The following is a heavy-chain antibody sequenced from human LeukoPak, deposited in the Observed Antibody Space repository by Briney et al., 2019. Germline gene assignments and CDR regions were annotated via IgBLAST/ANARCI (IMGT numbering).Heavy chain of an antibody. CDR1: GGSISSYY. D-gene: IGHD3-22*01. CDR2: IYTSGST. Sequence: PSETLSLTCTVSGGSISSYYWSWIRQPAGKGLEWIGRIYTSGSTYYNPSLKSRVTISIDTSKNQFSLKLSSVTAADTAVYYCARLDDSSGYYWGAFDIWGQGTMVTVSS. V-gene: IGHV4-4*07. CDR3: ARLDDSSGYYWGAFDI. J-gene: IGHJ3*02.